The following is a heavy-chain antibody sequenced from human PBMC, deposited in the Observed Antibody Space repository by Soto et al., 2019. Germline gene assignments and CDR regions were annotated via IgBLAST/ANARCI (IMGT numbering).Heavy chain of an antibody. CDR3: ARVRLLWFGELPTRPIYFDY. J-gene: IGHJ4*02. CDR2: IYYSGST. Sequence: NPSETLSLTCTVSGGSISSGGYYWSWIRQHPGKGLEWIGYIYYSGSTYYNPSLKSRVTISVDTSKNQFSLKLSSVTAADTAVYYCARVRLLWFGELPTRPIYFDYWGQGTLVTVSS. D-gene: IGHD3-10*01. V-gene: IGHV4-31*03. CDR1: GGSISSGGYY.